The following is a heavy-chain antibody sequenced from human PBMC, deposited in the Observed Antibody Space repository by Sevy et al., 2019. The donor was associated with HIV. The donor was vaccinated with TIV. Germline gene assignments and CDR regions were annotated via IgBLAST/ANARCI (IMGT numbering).Heavy chain of an antibody. Sequence: GGSLRLSCAASGFTFSSYAMSWVRQAPGKGLEWVSAISGSGGSTNYADSVKGRFTISRDNSKNTLYLQMNSLRAEDTAVYYCAKDVLAADCSSTSCYTRYAFDIWGQGTMVTVSS. D-gene: IGHD2-2*02. CDR1: GFTFSSYA. CDR2: ISGSGGST. V-gene: IGHV3-23*01. CDR3: AKDVLAADCSSTSCYTRYAFDI. J-gene: IGHJ3*02.